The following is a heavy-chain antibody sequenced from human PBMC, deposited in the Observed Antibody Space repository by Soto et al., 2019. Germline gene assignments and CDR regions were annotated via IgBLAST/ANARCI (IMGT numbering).Heavy chain of an antibody. CDR2: LSYDGSNK. J-gene: IGHJ4*02. V-gene: IGHV3-30*18. CDR1: GFTFSSNG. Sequence: QVQLVESGGGVVQPGRSLRLSCAASGFTFSSNGMHWVRQAPGKGLEWVALLSYDGSNKYYADSVKGRFTISRDNSKNMLYLQMNSLRAEDTAVYYCAKRGDSGFDYFDYWGQGTLVTVSS. CDR3: AKRGDSGFDYFDY. D-gene: IGHD5-12*01.